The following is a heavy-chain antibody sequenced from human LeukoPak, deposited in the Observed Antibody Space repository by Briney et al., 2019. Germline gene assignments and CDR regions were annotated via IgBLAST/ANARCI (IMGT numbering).Heavy chain of an antibody. D-gene: IGHD5/OR15-5a*01. CDR1: GFTFRNYG. V-gene: IGHV3-33*01. CDR3: ARSHPRTSVFDF. Sequence: GGSLRLACGASGFTFRNYGMHWVRQAPGKGLEWVAIIWYDGSKKYYADSVKGRFTISRDSSKNTLYLQMNSLRVEDTAVYYCARSHPRTSVFDFGGQGTMVT. J-gene: IGHJ3*01. CDR2: IWYDGSKK.